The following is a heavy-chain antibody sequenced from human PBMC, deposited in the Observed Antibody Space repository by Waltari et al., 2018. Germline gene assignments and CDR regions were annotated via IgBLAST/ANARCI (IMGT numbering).Heavy chain of an antibody. J-gene: IGHJ4*02. CDR1: GYSISSSDW. CDR2: IRYGVST. CDR3: VKKGPHDTWYLD. D-gene: IGHD6-13*01. Sequence: QVQLQESGPELVKPSDTLSLTCAISGYSISSSDWWGWIRQPPGKGLAWIGYIRYGVSTYYTPSLKSRLTMSVDASKNQFSLQLTSVTAVDTAVYYCVKKGPHDTWYLDWGQGALVTVSS. V-gene: IGHV4-28*01.